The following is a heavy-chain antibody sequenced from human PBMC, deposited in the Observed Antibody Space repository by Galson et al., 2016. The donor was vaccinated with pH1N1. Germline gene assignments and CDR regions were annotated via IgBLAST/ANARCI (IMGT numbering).Heavy chain of an antibody. D-gene: IGHD3-16*01. Sequence: SVKVSCKASGYTFTSYAIHWVRQAPGQRLEWMGWINTGGGYTKYSQKFHDRITITKDTSASTVYLELSSLRSEDTAVYYCGRDGLTMITFGVPGNYFDYWGQGTLVTVSS. CDR1: GYTFTSYA. V-gene: IGHV1-3*04. CDR3: GRDGLTMITFGVPGNYFDY. CDR2: INTGGGYT. J-gene: IGHJ4*02.